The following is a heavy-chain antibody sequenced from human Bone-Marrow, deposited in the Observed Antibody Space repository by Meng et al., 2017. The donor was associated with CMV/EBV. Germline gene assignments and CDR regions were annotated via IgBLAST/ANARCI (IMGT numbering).Heavy chain of an antibody. CDR2: IVPLSGKV. J-gene: IGHJ4*02. CDR3: ARDIWGTRLVAAAGTSDDY. V-gene: IGHV1-69*05. D-gene: IGHD6-13*01. Sequence: SVKVSCKASGGTLRSYAVSWVRQAPGQGLEWMGGIVPLSGKVKYVQKFQGRVTITTDESTRTSYMELSSLTSDDTAVYYCARDIWGTRLVAAAGTSDDYWGQGTLVTVSS. CDR1: GGTLRSYA.